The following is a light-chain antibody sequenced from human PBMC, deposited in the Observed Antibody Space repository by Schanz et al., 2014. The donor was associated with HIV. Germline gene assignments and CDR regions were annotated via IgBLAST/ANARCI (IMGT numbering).Light chain of an antibody. CDR3: QQYNNWPLT. Sequence: VLTQSPGTLSLSPGERGTLSCRASQSVKSNFIGWYQQKPGQAPRLLIFGASNRATGIPARFSGSGSGTEFTLTISSLQSEDFAVYYCQQYNNWPLTFGQGTRLEIK. CDR1: QSVKSN. J-gene: IGKJ5*01. CDR2: GAS. V-gene: IGKV3-15*01.